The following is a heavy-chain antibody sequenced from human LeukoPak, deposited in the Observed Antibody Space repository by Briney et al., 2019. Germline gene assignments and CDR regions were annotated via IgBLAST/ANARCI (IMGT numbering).Heavy chain of an antibody. CDR3: ANPGREWEPLFGFDY. V-gene: IGHV3-30*18. Sequence: GGSLRLSCAASGFTFSSYSMNWVRQAPGKGLEWVAVISYDGSNKYYADSVKGRFTISRDNSKNTLYLQMNSLRAEDTAVYYCANPGREWEPLFGFDYWGQGTLVTVSS. CDR2: ISYDGSNK. CDR1: GFTFSSYS. D-gene: IGHD1-26*01. J-gene: IGHJ4*02.